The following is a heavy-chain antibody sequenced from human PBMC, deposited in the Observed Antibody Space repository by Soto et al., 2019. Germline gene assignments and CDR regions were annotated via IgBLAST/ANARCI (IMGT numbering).Heavy chain of an antibody. CDR3: ARDPRYCSGGNCYSDYFYYMDV. CDR2: ISSSGSNT. Sequence: QVQLVESGGGLVKPGGSLRLSCVASGVTFSDYYMTWIRQAPGKGLEWVSFISSSGSNTYYADSVKGRFTISRDNAKNSLYLQIHSLRAEDTAVYYCARDPRYCSGGNCYSDYFYYMDVWGKGTTVTVSS. D-gene: IGHD2-15*01. V-gene: IGHV3-11*01. J-gene: IGHJ6*03. CDR1: GVTFSDYY.